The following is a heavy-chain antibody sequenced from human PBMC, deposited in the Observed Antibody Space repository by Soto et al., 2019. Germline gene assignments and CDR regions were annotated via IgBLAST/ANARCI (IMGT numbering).Heavy chain of an antibody. CDR3: AKRHPRSGSYYNPKSTPGGAYYYYYMDV. D-gene: IGHD3-10*01. CDR2: ISYDGSNK. Sequence: GGSLRLSCAASGFTFSSYGMHWVRQAPGKGLEWVAVISYDGSNKYYADSVKGRFTISRDNSKNTLYLQMNSLRAEDTAVYYCAKRHPRSGSYYNPKSTPGGAYYYYYMDVWGKGTTVTVSS. CDR1: GFTFSSYG. J-gene: IGHJ6*03. V-gene: IGHV3-30*18.